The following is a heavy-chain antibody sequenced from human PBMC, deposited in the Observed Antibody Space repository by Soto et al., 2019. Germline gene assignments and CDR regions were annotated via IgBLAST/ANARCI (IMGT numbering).Heavy chain of an antibody. CDR1: GFTFSSYW. CDR2: VNTDESRT. Sequence: GGSLRHSCGASGFTFSSYWMHWVRQAPGKGLVWVSRVNTDESRTSYADSVKGRFTISRDNAKNTLYLQMNSLRAEDTAVYYCARVLNGQWYCDYWGQGTQVTVS. D-gene: IGHD6-19*01. J-gene: IGHJ4*02. CDR3: ARVLNGQWYCDY. V-gene: IGHV3-74*01.